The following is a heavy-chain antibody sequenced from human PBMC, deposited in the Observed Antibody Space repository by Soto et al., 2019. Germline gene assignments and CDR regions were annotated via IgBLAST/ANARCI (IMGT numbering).Heavy chain of an antibody. Sequence: SETLSLTCTVSGGSISSGGYYWSWIRQPPGKGLEWIGYIYYSGSTYYNPSLKSRVTISVDTSKNQFSLKLSSVTAADTAVYYCATYSSSWYRWFDPWGQGTLVTVSS. CDR3: ATYSSSWYRWFDP. CDR2: IYYSGST. J-gene: IGHJ5*02. CDR1: GGSISSGGYY. V-gene: IGHV4-30-4*01. D-gene: IGHD6-13*01.